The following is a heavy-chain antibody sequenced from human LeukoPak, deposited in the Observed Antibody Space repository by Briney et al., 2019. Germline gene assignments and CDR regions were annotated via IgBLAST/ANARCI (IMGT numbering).Heavy chain of an antibody. CDR1: GGSISSGGYY. V-gene: IGHV4-31*03. CDR2: IYYSGST. Sequence: SETLSLTCTVSGGSISSGGYYWSWLRQHPGKGLEWIGYIYYSGSTYYNPSLKSRVTISVDTSKNQFFLKLSSVTAADTAVYHWAGLYSSGWYEEGHWFDPWGQGTLVTVSS. D-gene: IGHD6-19*01. CDR3: AGLYSSGWYEEGHWFDP. J-gene: IGHJ5*02.